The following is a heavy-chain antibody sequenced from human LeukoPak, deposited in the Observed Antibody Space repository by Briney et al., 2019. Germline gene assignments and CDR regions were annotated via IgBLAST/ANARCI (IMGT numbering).Heavy chain of an antibody. J-gene: IGHJ4*02. CDR1: GYRFTSYW. CDR3: ARQGYGANPSPLGY. D-gene: IGHD4-23*01. V-gene: IGHV5-51*01. Sequence: GESLKISCKGSGYRFTSYWIGWVRKMHGKGLEWMGIINPGDSDIRYSPSFQGQVTISLDKFITTAYLQWSSLKASDTAVYYCARQGYGANPSPLGYWGQGTLVTVSS. CDR2: INPGDSDI.